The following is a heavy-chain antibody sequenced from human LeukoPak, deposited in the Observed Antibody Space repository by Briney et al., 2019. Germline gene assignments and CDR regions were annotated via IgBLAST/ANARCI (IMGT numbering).Heavy chain of an antibody. CDR3: AREASVAMATIFDY. D-gene: IGHD5-24*01. CDR1: GYTFTSYY. J-gene: IGHJ4*02. Sequence: ASVKVSCKASGYTFTSYYMHWLRQSPGQGLEWRGIINPSGGSTSYAQKCQGRVTMTRDMSTSTVYMELSSLRSEDTAVYYCAREASVAMATIFDYWGQGTLVTVSS. CDR2: INPSGGST. V-gene: IGHV1-46*01.